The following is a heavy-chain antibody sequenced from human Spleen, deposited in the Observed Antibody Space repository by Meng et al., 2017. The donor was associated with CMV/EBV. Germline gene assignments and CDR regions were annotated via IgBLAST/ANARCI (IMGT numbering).Heavy chain of an antibody. CDR2: ISAYNGNT. CDR1: GYTFINYG. J-gene: IGHJ5*02. CDR3: ARVGGYCSSTSCSFWRFDP. V-gene: IGHV1-18*01. Sequence: ASVKVSCKASGYTFINYGINWVRQAPGQGLEWMGWISAYNGNTQYAQKIQGRATMTTDTSTSTVYMELRSLRSDDTAVYYCARVGGYCSSTSCSFWRFDPWGQGTLVTVSS. D-gene: IGHD2-2*03.